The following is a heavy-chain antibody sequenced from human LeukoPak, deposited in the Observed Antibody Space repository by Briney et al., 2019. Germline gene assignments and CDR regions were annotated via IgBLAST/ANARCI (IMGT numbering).Heavy chain of an antibody. CDR3: ARNNGMNV. V-gene: IGHV3-7*03. Sequence: GGSLRLSCAASGFALSSHWMTWVRQVPGRGPEWVANVNRDGSETYYLDSVKGRFTISKDNAKNSLYLQMNSLRAEDTALYHCARNNGMNVWGQGTTVIVSS. CDR1: GFALSSHW. CDR2: VNRDGSET. J-gene: IGHJ6*02.